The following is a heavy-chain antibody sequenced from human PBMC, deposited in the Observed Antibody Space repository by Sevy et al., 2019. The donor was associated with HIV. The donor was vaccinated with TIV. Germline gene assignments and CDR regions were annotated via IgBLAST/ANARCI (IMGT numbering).Heavy chain of an antibody. J-gene: IGHJ4*02. CDR1: GGSITSLN. D-gene: IGHD1-26*01. V-gene: IGHV4-59*11. Sequence: SETLSLTCTVSGGSITSLNWNWIRQPPGKGLEWIANIYYNGHINYNPSLKSRVTLSLDTCKNQFSLRLSSVTAADTAMYYCAGEHPWGRGYSWGQGTLVTVSS. CDR2: IYYNGHI. CDR3: AGEHPWGRGYS.